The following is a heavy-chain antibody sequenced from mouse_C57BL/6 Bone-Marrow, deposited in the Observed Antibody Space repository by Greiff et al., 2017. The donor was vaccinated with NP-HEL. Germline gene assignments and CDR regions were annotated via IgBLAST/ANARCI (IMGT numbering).Heavy chain of an antibody. J-gene: IGHJ2*01. CDR1: GYTFTDYY. Sequence: VHVKQSGPELVKPGASVKISCKASGYTFTDYYMNWVKQSHGKSLEWIGDINPNNGGTSYNQKFKGKATLTVDKSSSTAYMELRSLTSEDSAVYYCARGDTFWPDYWGQGTTLTVSS. V-gene: IGHV1-26*01. CDR2: INPNNGGT. CDR3: ARGDTFWPDY.